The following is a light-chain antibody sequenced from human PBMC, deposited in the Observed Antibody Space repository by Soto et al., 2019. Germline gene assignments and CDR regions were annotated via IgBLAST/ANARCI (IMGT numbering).Light chain of an antibody. Sequence: QSVLTQSSSVSAAPGQKVTISCSGSSSNIGNNYVSWYQQLPGTAPKLLIYDNNKRPSGIPDRFSGSKSGTSGTLEITGLQTGDEADYYCATWDGSLPGEVFGGGTKLTVL. CDR3: ATWDGSLPGEV. V-gene: IGLV1-51*01. J-gene: IGLJ2*01. CDR2: DNN. CDR1: SSNIGNNY.